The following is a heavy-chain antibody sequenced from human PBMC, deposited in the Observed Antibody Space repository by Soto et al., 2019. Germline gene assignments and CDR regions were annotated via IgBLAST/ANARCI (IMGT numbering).Heavy chain of an antibody. D-gene: IGHD6-19*01. V-gene: IGHV3-33*01. Sequence: GGSLRLSCAASGFTFSSYGMHWVRQAPGKGLEWVAVIWYDGSNGYYADSVKGRFTISRDNSKNTLYLEMKSLRAEDTAVYYCARAGGGSGWYYYYYYGLDVWGQGTTVTVSS. J-gene: IGHJ6*02. CDR3: ARAGGGSGWYYYYYYGLDV. CDR1: GFTFSSYG. CDR2: IWYDGSNG.